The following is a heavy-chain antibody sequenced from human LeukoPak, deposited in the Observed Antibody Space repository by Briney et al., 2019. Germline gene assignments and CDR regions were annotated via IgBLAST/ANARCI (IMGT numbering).Heavy chain of an antibody. CDR2: VYPVDSDP. J-gene: IGHJ4*02. V-gene: IGHV5-51*01. CDR1: GYSFIDHW. Sequence: GESLKISCKCSGYSFIDHWIGWVRQTPEKGLEWMGIVYPVDSDPRYSPSFQGQVTISADTSINTAYLQWSSLKASDSAIYYSTRLGYYNESSGYSDYWGQATLVTVSS. CDR3: TRLGYYNESSGYSDY. D-gene: IGHD3-22*01.